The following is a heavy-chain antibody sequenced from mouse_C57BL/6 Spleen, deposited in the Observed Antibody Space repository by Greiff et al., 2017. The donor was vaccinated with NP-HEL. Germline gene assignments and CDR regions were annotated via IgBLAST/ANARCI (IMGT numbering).Heavy chain of an antibody. V-gene: IGHV1-26*01. CDR3: ARFYYDYDYYFDY. CDR2: INPNNGGT. D-gene: IGHD2-4*01. CDR1: GYTFTDYY. Sequence: EVQLQQSGPELVKPGASVKISCKASGYTFTDYYMNWVKQSHGKSLEWIGDINPNNGGTSYNQKFKGKATLTVDKSSSTAYMELRSLTSEDSAVYYCARFYYDYDYYFDYWGQGTTLTVSS. J-gene: IGHJ2*01.